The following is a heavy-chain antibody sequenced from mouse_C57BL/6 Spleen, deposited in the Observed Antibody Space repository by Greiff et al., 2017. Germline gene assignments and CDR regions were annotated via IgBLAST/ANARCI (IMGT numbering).Heavy chain of an antibody. V-gene: IGHV5-9-1*02. J-gene: IGHJ3*01. CDR2: ISSGGDYI. Sequence: EVKLVESGEGLVKPGGSLKLSCAVSGFTFSSYAMSWVRQTPEKRLEWVAYISSGGDYIYYADTVKGRFTISRDNARNTLYLQMSSLKSEDTAMYYCTRVDSSGYGFAYWGQGTLVTVSA. D-gene: IGHD3-2*02. CDR3: TRVDSSGYGFAY. CDR1: GFTFSSYA.